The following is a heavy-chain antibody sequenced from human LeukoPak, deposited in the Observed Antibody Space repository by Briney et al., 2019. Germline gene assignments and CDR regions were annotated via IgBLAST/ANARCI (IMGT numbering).Heavy chain of an antibody. CDR1: GGSISSSNW. CDR2: IYHSGST. CDR3: ARDLGPQTGILDY. V-gene: IGHV4-4*02. D-gene: IGHD1-1*01. J-gene: IGHJ4*02. Sequence: KTSETLSLTCAVSGGSISSSNWWSWVRQPPGKGLEWIGEIYHSGSTNYNPSLKSRVTISVDKSKNQFSLKLSSVTAADTAVYYCARDLGPQTGILDYWGQGTLVTVSS.